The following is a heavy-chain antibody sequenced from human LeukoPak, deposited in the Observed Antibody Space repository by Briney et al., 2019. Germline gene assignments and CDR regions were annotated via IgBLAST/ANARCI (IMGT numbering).Heavy chain of an antibody. CDR3: ARIYNIDSTVFRPFDC. D-gene: IGHD2/OR15-2a*01. J-gene: IGHJ4*02. CDR2: IRYDGSNK. CDR1: GFTFSSYV. Sequence: GRSLRLSCAASGFTFSSYVMHWVRQAPGKGLEWVAFIRYDGSNKYYADSVKGRFTISRDNSKNTLYLQMNSLRAEDTAVYYCARIYNIDSTVFRPFDCWGQGTLVTVSS. V-gene: IGHV3-30*04.